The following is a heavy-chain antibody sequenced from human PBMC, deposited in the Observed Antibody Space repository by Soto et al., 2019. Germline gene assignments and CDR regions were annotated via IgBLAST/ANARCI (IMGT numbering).Heavy chain of an antibody. CDR2: INPNSGGT. D-gene: IGHD3-22*01. CDR1: GYTFTGYY. Sequence: GASVKVSCKASGYTFTGYYMHWVRQAPGQGLEWMGWINPNSGGTNYAQKFQGRVTMTRDTSISTAYMELSRLRSDDTAVYYCARGGTYYYDSSGYPGSQYYGMDVWGQGTTVTVS. CDR3: ARGGTYYYDSSGYPGSQYYGMDV. V-gene: IGHV1-2*02. J-gene: IGHJ6*02.